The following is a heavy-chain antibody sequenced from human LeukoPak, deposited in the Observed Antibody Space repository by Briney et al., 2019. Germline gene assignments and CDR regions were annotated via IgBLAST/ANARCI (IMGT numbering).Heavy chain of an antibody. Sequence: SETLSLTCTVSGGSISSSSYYWGWIRQPPGKGLEWIGSIYYSGSTYYNPSLKSRVTISVDKSKNQFSLRLYSVSAADTAVYYCARAPPGDSHDYWGQGTLVTVSS. V-gene: IGHV4-39*07. CDR2: IYYSGST. CDR1: GGSISSSSYY. CDR3: ARAPPGDSHDY. D-gene: IGHD5-18*01. J-gene: IGHJ4*02.